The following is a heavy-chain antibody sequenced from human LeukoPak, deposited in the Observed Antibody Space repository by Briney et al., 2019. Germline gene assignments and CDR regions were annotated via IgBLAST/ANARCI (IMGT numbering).Heavy chain of an antibody. J-gene: IGHJ4*02. CDR1: GGSISSSNW. CDR2: INHSGST. CDR3: ARGIYYYDSSGYLLDY. V-gene: IGHV4-4*02. Sequence: SETLSLTCAVSGGSISSSNWWSWVRQPPGKGLEWIGEINHSGSTNYNPSLKSRVTISVDTSKNQFSLKLSSVTAADTAVYYCARGIYYYDSSGYLLDYWGQGTLVTVSS. D-gene: IGHD3-22*01.